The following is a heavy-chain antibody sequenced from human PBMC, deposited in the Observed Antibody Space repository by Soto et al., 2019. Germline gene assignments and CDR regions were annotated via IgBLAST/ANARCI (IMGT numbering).Heavy chain of an antibody. D-gene: IGHD3-9*01. Sequence: QVQLQESGPGLVKPSQTLSLTCTVSGGSISSGGYYWSWIRQHPGKGLEWIGYIYYSGSTYYNPSLKSRVTISVDTSKNQFSLKLSSVTAADTAVYYCAREPTSDGDILTGRYGMDVWGQGTTVTVSS. CDR2: IYYSGST. J-gene: IGHJ6*02. CDR3: AREPTSDGDILTGRYGMDV. CDR1: GGSISSGGYY. V-gene: IGHV4-31*03.